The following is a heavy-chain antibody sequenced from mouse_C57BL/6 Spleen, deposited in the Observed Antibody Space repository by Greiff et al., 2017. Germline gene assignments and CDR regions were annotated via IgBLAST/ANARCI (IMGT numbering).Heavy chain of an antibody. Sequence: SGPVLVKPGASVKMSCKASGYTFTDYYMNWVKQSHGKSLERIGVINPYNGGTSYNQKFKGKATLTVDKSSSTAYMELNSLTSEDSAVYYCATYDRDWGQGTTLTVSS. CDR3: ATYDRD. J-gene: IGHJ2*01. V-gene: IGHV1-19*01. CDR2: INPYNGGT. CDR1: GYTFTDYY. D-gene: IGHD2-12*01.